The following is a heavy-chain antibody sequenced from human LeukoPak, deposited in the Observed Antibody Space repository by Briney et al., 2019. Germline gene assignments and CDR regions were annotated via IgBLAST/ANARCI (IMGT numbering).Heavy chain of an antibody. CDR1: GFTFSSHN. Sequence: GGSLTLSCAASGFTFSSHNKNWVRQAPGKGLEWVSSISTSSSYIYYADSVTGRFTIARQNDKNSLYLKMNSLRAEDTAVYYCARDVVEYCSGGRCTRYAYWGEGSLVTVSS. CDR2: ISTSSSYI. V-gene: IGHV3-21*01. J-gene: IGHJ4*02. CDR3: ARDVVEYCSGGRCTRYAY. D-gene: IGHD2-15*01.